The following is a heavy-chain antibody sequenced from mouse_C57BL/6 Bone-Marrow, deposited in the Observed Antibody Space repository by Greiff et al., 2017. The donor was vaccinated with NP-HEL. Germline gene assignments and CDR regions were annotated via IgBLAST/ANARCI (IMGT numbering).Heavy chain of an antibody. CDR3: ARATYYDYDGAMDY. Sequence: EVQLQQSGPELVKPGASVKISCKASGYTFTDYYVNWVKQSHGKSLEWIGDINHNNGGTSYNQKFKGKATLTVDKSSSTAYMELRSLTSEDSAVYYCARATYYDYDGAMDYWGQGTSVTVSS. D-gene: IGHD2-4*01. J-gene: IGHJ4*01. CDR2: INHNNGGT. V-gene: IGHV1-26*01. CDR1: GYTFTDYY.